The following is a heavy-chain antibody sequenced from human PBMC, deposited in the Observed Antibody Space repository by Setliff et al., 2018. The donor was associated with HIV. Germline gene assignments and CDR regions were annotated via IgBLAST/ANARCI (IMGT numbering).Heavy chain of an antibody. J-gene: IGHJ6*03. CDR2: IKTDGSEK. V-gene: IGHV3-7*03. D-gene: IGHD3-10*01. Sequence: GGSLRLSCAASGFVFSTYWMSWVRQAPGKGPEWVANIKTDGSEKYYVESVKGRFTISRDNAKNSLYLQMNSLRVEDTAVYYCVRTGLGLREVLSPGVWGTGTTVTV. CDR1: GFVFSTYW. CDR3: VRTGLGLREVLSPGV.